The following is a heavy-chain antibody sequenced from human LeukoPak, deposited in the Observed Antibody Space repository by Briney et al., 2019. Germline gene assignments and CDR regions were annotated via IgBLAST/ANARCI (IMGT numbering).Heavy chain of an antibody. V-gene: IGHV4-59*01. CDR2: ISNSGST. CDR3: ARGRTWFGELSY. J-gene: IGHJ4*02. CDR1: GGSISSYY. D-gene: IGHD3-10*01. Sequence: PSETLSLTCTVSGGSISSYYWGWIRQPPGKGLEWIGYISNSGSTDYNPALKSRVTISVDTSKNQFSLKLSSVTGADTAVYYCARGRTWFGELSYWGQGTLVTVSS.